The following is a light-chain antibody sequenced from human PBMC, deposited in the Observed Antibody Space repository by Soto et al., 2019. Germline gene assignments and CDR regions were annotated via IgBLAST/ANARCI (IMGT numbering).Light chain of an antibody. J-gene: IGKJ3*01. CDR2: SAS. Sequence: DLQMTQSPSFVSASVGDRVTITCRASQSVSNWLAWYQQRPGKAPKLLIHSASTLRSGVPARFSGSGSGTEFTLTIASLQPEDDATYYCQQASYFPFTFGPGTKVAI. V-gene: IGKV1-12*01. CDR1: QSVSNW. CDR3: QQASYFPFT.